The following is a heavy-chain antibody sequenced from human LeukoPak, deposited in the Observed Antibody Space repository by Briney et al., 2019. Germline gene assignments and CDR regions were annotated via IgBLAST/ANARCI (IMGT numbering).Heavy chain of an antibody. Sequence: GGSLRLSCAASGFTFSSYWMHWVRQAPGKGLVWVSRINSDGSSTSYADSVKGRFTISRDNAKNTLYLQMNSLRAEDTAVYYCAKGAGDIVLMVYAKRPNYYYYYMDVWGKGTTVTVSS. CDR2: INSDGSST. J-gene: IGHJ6*03. D-gene: IGHD2-8*01. CDR1: GFTFSSYW. V-gene: IGHV3-74*01. CDR3: AKGAGDIVLMVYAKRPNYYYYYMDV.